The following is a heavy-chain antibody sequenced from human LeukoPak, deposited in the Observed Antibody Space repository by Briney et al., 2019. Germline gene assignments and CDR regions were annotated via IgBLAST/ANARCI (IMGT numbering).Heavy chain of an antibody. J-gene: IGHJ4*02. Sequence: GGSLRLSCAAFGFTFSSAWMSWVRQAPGKGLEWVGRIKSKTDGGTTDYAAPVKGRFTISRDDSKNKLYLQMNSLKTEDTAVYCCSTIRVVMYYDDYWGQGALVTVSS. D-gene: IGHD3-22*01. V-gene: IGHV3-15*01. CDR3: STIRVVMYYDDY. CDR1: GFTFSSAW. CDR2: IKSKTDGGTT.